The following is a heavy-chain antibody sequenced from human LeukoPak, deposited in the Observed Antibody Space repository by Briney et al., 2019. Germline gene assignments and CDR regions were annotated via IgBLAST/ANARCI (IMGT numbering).Heavy chain of an antibody. CDR2: INHSGST. CDR3: ARDQTYYDILTGYYYYYGMDV. Sequence: SETLSLTCAVYGGSFSGYYWSWIRQPPGKGPEWIGEINHSGSTNYNPSLKSRVTISVDTSKNQFSLKLSSVTAADTAVYYCARDQTYYDILTGYYYYYGMDVWGQGTTVTVSS. CDR1: GGSFSGYY. D-gene: IGHD3-9*01. J-gene: IGHJ6*02. V-gene: IGHV4-34*01.